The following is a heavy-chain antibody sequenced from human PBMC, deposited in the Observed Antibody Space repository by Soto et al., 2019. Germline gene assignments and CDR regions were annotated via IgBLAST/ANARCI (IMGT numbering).Heavy chain of an antibody. V-gene: IGHV1-18*01. CDR1: GYTFTSYG. Sequence: QVQLVQSGAEVKKPGASVKVSCKASGYTFTSYGISWVRQAPGQGLEWMGWISAYNGNTNYAQKLQGRVTMTTDTSTSTAYVELRSLRSDDTAVYYCARAKYCSGGSGYPYYFDYWGQGTLVTVSS. D-gene: IGHD2-15*01. J-gene: IGHJ4*02. CDR2: ISAYNGNT. CDR3: ARAKYCSGGSGYPYYFDY.